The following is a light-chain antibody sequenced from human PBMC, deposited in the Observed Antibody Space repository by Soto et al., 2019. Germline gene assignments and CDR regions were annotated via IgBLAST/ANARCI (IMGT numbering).Light chain of an antibody. J-gene: IGKJ1*01. Sequence: DIQMTQSPSSLSASVGDRVTITCRASQSISSYLNWYQQKPGKAPKLLIYAASSLQSGVPSRFSGSGSGTDFTLIISSLQPEDVATYYCQQSYSTPPTFGHGTKVEIK. CDR3: QQSYSTPPT. CDR2: AAS. CDR1: QSISSY. V-gene: IGKV1-39*01.